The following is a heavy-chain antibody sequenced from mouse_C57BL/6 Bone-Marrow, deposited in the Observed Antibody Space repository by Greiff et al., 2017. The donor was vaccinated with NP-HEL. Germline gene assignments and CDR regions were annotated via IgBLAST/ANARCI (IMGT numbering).Heavy chain of an antibody. V-gene: IGHV1-64*01. Sequence: QVQLQQPGAELVKPGASVKLSCKASGYTFTSYWMHWVKQRPGQGLEWIGVIHPYCGSANYNEKFKSKATLTVDKSSSTAYMELSSLTSEDSAVYYCARRVIYYYDAYAMDYWGQGTSVTVSS. CDR1: GYTFTSYW. CDR3: ARRVIYYYDAYAMDY. D-gene: IGHD1-1*01. J-gene: IGHJ4*01. CDR2: IHPYCGSA.